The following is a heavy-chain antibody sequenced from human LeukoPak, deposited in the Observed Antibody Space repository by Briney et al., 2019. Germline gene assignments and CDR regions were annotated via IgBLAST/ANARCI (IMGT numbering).Heavy chain of an antibody. CDR3: AKGSTTSGYYFDS. CDR1: GFTFSTYA. V-gene: IGHV3-23*01. CDR2: IVGGGGIT. Sequence: PGGSLRLSCAASGFTFSTYAMGWVRQAPGKGLEWVSAIVGGGGITYYADSMKGRFTISGDNSRNTVYLQMYSLRAEDTAVYFCAKGSTTSGYYFDSWGQGTLVTVSS. D-gene: IGHD2/OR15-2a*01. J-gene: IGHJ4*02.